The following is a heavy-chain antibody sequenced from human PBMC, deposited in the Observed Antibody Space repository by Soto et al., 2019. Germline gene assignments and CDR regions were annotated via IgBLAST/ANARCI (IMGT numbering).Heavy chain of an antibody. Sequence: QLQLQESGPGLVKPSETLSLTCTVSGGSISSSSYYWGWIRQPPGKGLEWIGSIYYSGSTYYNPSLKSRVTISVDTSKNQFSLKLSSVTAADTAVYYCASTVAARPVDYWGQGTLVTVSS. CDR2: IYYSGST. V-gene: IGHV4-39*01. CDR1: GGSISSSSYY. J-gene: IGHJ4*02. D-gene: IGHD6-6*01. CDR3: ASTVAARPVDY.